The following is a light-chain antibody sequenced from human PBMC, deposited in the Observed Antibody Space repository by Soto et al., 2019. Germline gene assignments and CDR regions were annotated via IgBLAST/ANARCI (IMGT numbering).Light chain of an antibody. V-gene: IGKV1-39*01. CDR2: AAS. CDR1: QSISSY. Sequence: DIQMTQSPSSLSASVGDRVTITCRASQSISSYLNWYQQKPGKAPKLLIYAASSLQSGVPSRFSGSGSGTDFTLTISSLQPEDFATYYCPQSYSTPPKTFGQGTKVDIK. J-gene: IGKJ1*01. CDR3: PQSYSTPPKT.